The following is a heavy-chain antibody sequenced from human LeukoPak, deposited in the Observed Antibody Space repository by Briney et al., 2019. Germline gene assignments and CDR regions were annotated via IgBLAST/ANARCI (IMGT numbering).Heavy chain of an antibody. D-gene: IGHD2-15*01. CDR3: AKVSCRGGSCLLAVDGMDV. V-gene: IGHV3-30*18. Sequence: GGSLRLSCAASGFTFSSYGMHWVRQAPGKGLEWVAVISYDGSNKYYADSVKGRFTISRDNSKNTLYLQMNSLRAEDTAVYYCAKVSCRGGSCLLAVDGMDVWGQGTTVTVFS. J-gene: IGHJ6*02. CDR1: GFTFSSYG. CDR2: ISYDGSNK.